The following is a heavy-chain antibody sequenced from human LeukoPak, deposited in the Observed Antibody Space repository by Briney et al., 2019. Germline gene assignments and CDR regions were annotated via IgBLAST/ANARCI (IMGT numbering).Heavy chain of an antibody. CDR1: GFTFSIYA. CDR3: AKDLSGSFDY. V-gene: IGHV3-23*01. D-gene: IGHD3-22*01. Sequence: GGSLRLSCAASGFTFSIYAMSWVRQAPGKGLEWVSTISGSGDSTHYADSVKGRFTISRDNSRNTLYLQMNSLRAEDTAVYYCAKDLSGSFDYWGQGTLVTVSS. J-gene: IGHJ4*02. CDR2: ISGSGDST.